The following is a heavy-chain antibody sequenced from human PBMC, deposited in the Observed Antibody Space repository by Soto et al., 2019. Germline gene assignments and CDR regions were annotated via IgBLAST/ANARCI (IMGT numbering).Heavy chain of an antibody. CDR3: ARDRRGGHIVVVTAIDY. CDR1: GYTFTSYG. D-gene: IGHD2-21*02. CDR2: INAGNGNT. Sequence: ASVKVSCKASGYTFTSYGISWVRQAPGQGFEWMGWINAGNGNTKYSQKFQGRVTITRDTSASTAYMELSSLRSEDTAVYYCARDRRGGHIVVVTAIDYWGQGTLVTVSS. V-gene: IGHV1-3*01. J-gene: IGHJ4*02.